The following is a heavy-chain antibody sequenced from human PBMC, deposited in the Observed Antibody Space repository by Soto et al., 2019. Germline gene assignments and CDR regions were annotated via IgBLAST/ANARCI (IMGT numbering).Heavy chain of an antibody. D-gene: IGHD6-13*01. Sequence: SETLSLTCAVYGGSFSGYYLSWIRQPPGKGLEWIGEINHSGSTNYNPSLKSRVTISVDTSKNQFSLKLSSVTAADTAVYYCARGPQAAAGNRGGDFDYLGQRTLVTFSS. V-gene: IGHV4-34*01. CDR3: ARGPQAAAGNRGGDFDY. J-gene: IGHJ4*02. CDR2: INHSGST. CDR1: GGSFSGYY.